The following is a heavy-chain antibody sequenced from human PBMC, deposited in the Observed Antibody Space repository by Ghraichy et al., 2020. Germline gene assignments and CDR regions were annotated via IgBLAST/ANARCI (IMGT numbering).Heavy chain of an antibody. CDR2: IYYSGST. CDR3: ASVDGDSNISNY. Sequence: SETLSLTCTVSGGSISSGDYYWSWIRQPPGKGLEWIGYIYYSGSTYYNPSLKSRVTISVDTSKNQFSLKLSSVTAADTAVYYCASVDGDSNISNYWGQGTLVTVSS. CDR1: GGSISSGDYY. D-gene: IGHD4-17*01. V-gene: IGHV4-30-4*01. J-gene: IGHJ4*02.